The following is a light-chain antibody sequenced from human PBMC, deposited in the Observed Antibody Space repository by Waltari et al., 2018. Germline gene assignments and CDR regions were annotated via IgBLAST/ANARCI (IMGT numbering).Light chain of an antibody. CDR3: QEYYSTISVT. CDR2: WAS. J-gene: IGKJ5*01. V-gene: IGKV4-1*01. Sequence: DIVMTQSPDSLAVSLGERATINCKSSQTVLSSPSQKNLVSWYQQKPGQPPKLLMYWASTRESGVPDRFSGSESGTDFTLTISNLQAEDVGIYYCQEYYSTISVTFGQGTRLEIK. CDR1: QTVLSSPSQKNL.